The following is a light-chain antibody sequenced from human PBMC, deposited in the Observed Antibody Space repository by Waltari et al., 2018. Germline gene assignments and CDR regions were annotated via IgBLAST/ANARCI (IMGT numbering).Light chain of an antibody. Sequence: YVVTQPPSVSVAPGKTARLTCEGENIATTSVKWYQQKAGQAPLLVRFYESDRPSGIPERFSGSNSGSTATLTINGVEPGDEADYHCQVWDDTNNSGVFGGGTKLTVL. CDR1: NIATTS. CDR2: YES. V-gene: IGLV3-21*04. J-gene: IGLJ3*02. CDR3: QVWDDTNNSGV.